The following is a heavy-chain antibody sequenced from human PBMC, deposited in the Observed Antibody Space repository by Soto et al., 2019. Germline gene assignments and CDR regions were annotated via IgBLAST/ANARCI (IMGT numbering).Heavy chain of an antibody. J-gene: IGHJ4*02. V-gene: IGHV3-23*01. Sequence: EVQLLESGGGLVQPGGSLRLSCAASRFTFSGYSMSSVRQAPGKGLEWVSGISGSGGSTYYADSVKGRFTISRDNSDSTLFLQMNGMRAEDTALYYCAKSSGDTWKHYYFDFGGEGTLVTVSS. CDR1: RFTFSGYS. CDR3: AKSSGDTWKHYYFDF. CDR2: ISGSGGST. D-gene: IGHD7-27*01.